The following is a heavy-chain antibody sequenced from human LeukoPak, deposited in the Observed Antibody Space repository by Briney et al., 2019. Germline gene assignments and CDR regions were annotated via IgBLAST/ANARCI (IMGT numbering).Heavy chain of an antibody. J-gene: IGHJ4*02. CDR1: GFTFSSYW. CDR2: IKQDGSEK. V-gene: IGHV3-7*01. Sequence: GGSLRLSCAASGFTFSSYWMSWVRQAPGKGLEWVANIKQDGSEKYYVGSVKGRFTISRDNAKNSLYLQMNSLRAEDTAVYYCARDYSSRLLDYWGQGTLVTVSS. D-gene: IGHD6-13*01. CDR3: ARDYSSRLLDY.